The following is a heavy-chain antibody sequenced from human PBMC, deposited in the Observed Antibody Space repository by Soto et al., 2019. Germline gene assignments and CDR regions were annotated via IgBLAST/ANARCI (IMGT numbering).Heavy chain of an antibody. CDR2: IIPVFVPT. V-gene: IGHV1-69*01. CDR3: ARGGGPYGRCNEF. J-gene: IGHJ4*02. CDR1: GGLFSSFA. Sequence: QEQLVQSGPEVKRPGSSVKISCKDSGGLFSSFAISWGRQAPGQGLEWLGGIIPVFVPTNYAEKFQDRVTKTADESTNTAYRELSSLRSGDTAMYYGARGGGPYGRCNEFWGQGTLVTVAA. D-gene: IGHD1-26*01.